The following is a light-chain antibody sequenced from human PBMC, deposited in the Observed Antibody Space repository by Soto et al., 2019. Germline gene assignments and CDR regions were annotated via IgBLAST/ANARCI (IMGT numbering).Light chain of an antibody. CDR2: NAF. CDR1: QSVGRNY. V-gene: IGKV3-20*01. Sequence: EIVLTQSPGSLSLSPGGSATLSCRASQSVGRNYLGWFQHKPGQAPRLLIYNAFTRATGVSDRFSGSGSGTDFTLTVSRLEPEDFAVYYCHQYAYAPLTFGGGTKVDIK. J-gene: IGKJ4*01. CDR3: HQYAYAPLT.